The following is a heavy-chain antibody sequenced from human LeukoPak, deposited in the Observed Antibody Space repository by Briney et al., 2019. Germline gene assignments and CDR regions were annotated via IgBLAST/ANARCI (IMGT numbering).Heavy chain of an antibody. V-gene: IGHV3-30*18. CDR2: ISYDGSNK. CDR3: AKDYGLQWLVNIDY. D-gene: IGHD6-19*01. CDR1: GFTFSSYG. Sequence: PGGSLRLSCAASGFTFSSYGVHWVRQAPGKGLEWVAVISYDGSNKYYADSVKGRFTISRDNSKNTLYLQMNSLRAEDTAVYYCAKDYGLQWLVNIDYWAQGTLVTVSS. J-gene: IGHJ4*02.